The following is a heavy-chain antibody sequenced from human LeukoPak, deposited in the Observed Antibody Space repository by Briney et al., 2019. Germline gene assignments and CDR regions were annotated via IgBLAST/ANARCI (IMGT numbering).Heavy chain of an antibody. D-gene: IGHD6-19*01. V-gene: IGHV3-23*01. CDR1: GFTFSSYA. CDR2: ISGSGGST. J-gene: IGHJ4*02. Sequence: GGPLRLSCAASGFTFSSYAMSWVRQAPGKGLEWVSAISGSGGSTYYADSVKGRFTISRDNSKNTLYLQMNSLRAEDTAVYYCAKEGKYSSGWYGGDYFDYWGQGTLVTVSS. CDR3: AKEGKYSSGWYGGDYFDY.